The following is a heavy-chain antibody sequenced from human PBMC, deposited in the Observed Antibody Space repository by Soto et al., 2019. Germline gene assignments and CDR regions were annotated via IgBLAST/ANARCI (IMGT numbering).Heavy chain of an antibody. CDR1: GVSISSGGYY. CDR3: ARDYYGMDV. Sequence: SETLSLTCTVSGVSISSGGYYWSWLRQHPGKGLEWIGYIYDSGSTYYNPSLKSRVTISVDTSKNQFSLKLSPVTAADTAVYYCARDYYGMDVWGQGTTVTVSS. J-gene: IGHJ6*02. CDR2: IYDSGST. V-gene: IGHV4-31*03.